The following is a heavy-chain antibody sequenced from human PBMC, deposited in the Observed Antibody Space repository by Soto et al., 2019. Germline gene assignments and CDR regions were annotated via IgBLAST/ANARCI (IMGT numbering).Heavy chain of an antibody. CDR3: ARVSRWILAMDV. J-gene: IGHJ6*01. D-gene: IGHD2-2*03. V-gene: IGHV4-30-4*01. CDR1: GGSISSGDYY. CDR2: IYYTGSP. Sequence: QVQLQESGPGLVKPSQTLSLTCTVSGGSISSGDYYWHWIRQSPGKGLEWIGYIYYTGSPYYNPSLMSRFTLAVDTSKNHFSLTVSSVTAADPAIYYCARVSRWILAMDVWGHGTKVTVS.